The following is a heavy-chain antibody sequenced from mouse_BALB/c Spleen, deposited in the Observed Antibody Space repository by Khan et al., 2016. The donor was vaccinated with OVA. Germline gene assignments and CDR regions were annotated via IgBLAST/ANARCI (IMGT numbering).Heavy chain of an antibody. Sequence: VQLLETGPGLVVPSQSMSITCTVSGFSLTDYGVSWIRQPPGKGLEWLGVIWGGGSTYYNSALKSRLSISKDNSKSQVLLKMSSLQTDDTAMYYCAKGVWSYYFALDYWGQGTSVTVSS. CDR3: AKGVWSYYFALDY. CDR1: GFSLTDYG. J-gene: IGHJ4*01. CDR2: IWGGGST. V-gene: IGHV2-6-5*01.